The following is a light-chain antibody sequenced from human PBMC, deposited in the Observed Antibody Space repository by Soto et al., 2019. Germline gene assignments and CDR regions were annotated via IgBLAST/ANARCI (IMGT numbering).Light chain of an antibody. CDR3: NSYTGTTSLLL. CDR1: SSDDGGYNY. V-gene: IGLV2-14*01. CDR2: DVS. Sequence: QSALTQPASVSGSPGQSITISCTGTSSDDGGYNYVSWYQQHPGKAPKLMIYDVSNRPSGVSNRFSGSKSGNTASLTISGLQAEDEADYYCNSYTGTTSLLLFGGGTKLTVL. J-gene: IGLJ2*01.